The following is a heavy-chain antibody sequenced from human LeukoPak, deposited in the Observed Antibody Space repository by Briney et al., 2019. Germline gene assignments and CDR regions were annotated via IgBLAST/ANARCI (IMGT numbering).Heavy chain of an antibody. Sequence: SEALSLTCTVSGGSISSYYWSWIRQPPGKGLEWIGYIYYSGSTNYNPSLKSRVTISVDTSKNQFSLKLSSVTAADTAVYYCAREDGYNFNYWGQGTLVTVSS. V-gene: IGHV4-59*01. CDR1: GGSISSYY. D-gene: IGHD5-24*01. CDR3: AREDGYNFNY. CDR2: IYYSGST. J-gene: IGHJ4*02.